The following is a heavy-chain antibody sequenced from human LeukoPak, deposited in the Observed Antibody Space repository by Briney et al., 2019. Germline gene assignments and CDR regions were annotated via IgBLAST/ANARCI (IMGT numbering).Heavy chain of an antibody. D-gene: IGHD3-10*01. CDR3: ARGRTRGVITSLLY. Sequence: GASVKVSCKASGGTFSSYAISWVRQAPGQGLEWMGWMNPNSGNTGYAQKFQGRVTMTRNTSISTAYMELSSLRSEDTAVYYCARGRTRGVITSLLYWGQGTLVTVSS. J-gene: IGHJ4*02. CDR1: GGTFSSYA. CDR2: MNPNSGNT. V-gene: IGHV1-8*02.